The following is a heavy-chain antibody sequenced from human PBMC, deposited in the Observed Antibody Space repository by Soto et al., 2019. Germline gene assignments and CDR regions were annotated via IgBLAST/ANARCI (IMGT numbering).Heavy chain of an antibody. CDR1: GGSISSYY. D-gene: IGHD2-21*02. Sequence: PSETLSLTCTVSGGSISSYYWSWIRQPPGKGLEWIGYIYYSGSTNYNPSLKSRVTISVDTSKNQFSLKLSSVTAADTAVYYCARGGDYVSRLFDXWGQGTLVTV. CDR3: ARGGDYVSRLFDX. V-gene: IGHV4-59*01. J-gene: IGHJ4*02. CDR2: IYYSGST.